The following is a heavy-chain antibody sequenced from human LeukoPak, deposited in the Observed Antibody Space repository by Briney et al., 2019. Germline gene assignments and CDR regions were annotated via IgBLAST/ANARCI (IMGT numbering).Heavy chain of an antibody. D-gene: IGHD6-19*01. CDR1: GFTLSSYS. CDR2: ISSGSTTI. Sequence: PGGSLRLSCATSGFTLSSYSMNWVRQAPGKGREWRSYISSGSTTIYYADSVKGRFTISRDNAKNSLYLQMNSLRAEDTAVYYCARDVEQWLVRVYYFDYWGQGTLVTVSS. J-gene: IGHJ4*02. CDR3: ARDVEQWLVRVYYFDY. V-gene: IGHV3-48*01.